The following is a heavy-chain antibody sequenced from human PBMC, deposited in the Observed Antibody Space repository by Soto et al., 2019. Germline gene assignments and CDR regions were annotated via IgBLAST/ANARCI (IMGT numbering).Heavy chain of an antibody. Sequence: QVQLVQSGAEVKKPGASVKVSCKASGYTFTSYGISWVRQAPGQGLEWMGWISAYNGNTNYAQRLQGRVTMTTDTSTSTLYMELRSLRSDDTAVYYCARDVRGHYYYYGMDVWGQGPTVTVSS. J-gene: IGHJ6*02. CDR1: GYTFTSYG. D-gene: IGHD5-12*01. CDR2: ISAYNGNT. CDR3: ARDVRGHYYYYGMDV. V-gene: IGHV1-18*01.